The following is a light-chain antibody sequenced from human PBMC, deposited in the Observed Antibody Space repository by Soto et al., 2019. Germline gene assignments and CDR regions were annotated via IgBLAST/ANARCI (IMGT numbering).Light chain of an antibody. J-gene: IGLJ1*01. Sequence: QTVVTQPASVSGSPGQSITISCTGTSSDVGNNNLVSWYQHHPGKAPKLMIYDVTNRPSGVSDRFSGSKSGNTASLTISGLQPEDEADYYCSSYTSTRTGLFGTGTKVTVL. CDR3: SSYTSTRTGL. V-gene: IGLV2-14*02. CDR1: SSDVGNNNL. CDR2: DVT.